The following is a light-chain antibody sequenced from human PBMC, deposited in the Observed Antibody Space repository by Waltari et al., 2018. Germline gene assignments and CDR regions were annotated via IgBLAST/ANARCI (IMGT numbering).Light chain of an antibody. J-gene: IGKJ1*01. CDR2: GAS. Sequence: ETVMTPSHATLSVPPGETATLSCRASQTISSNLAWYQQKPGQAPRLLIHGASTRAIGIPDRFSGSGSGTQFTLTISSLQSEDFAVYYCQQYNNWPPWTFGQGTKVEIK. CDR1: QTISSN. V-gene: IGKV3-15*01. CDR3: QQYNNWPPWT.